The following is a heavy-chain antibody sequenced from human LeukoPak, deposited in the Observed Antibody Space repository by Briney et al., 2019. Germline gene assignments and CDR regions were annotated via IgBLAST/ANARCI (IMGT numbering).Heavy chain of an antibody. Sequence: ASVKVSCTASGYTFTGYYMHWVRQAPGQGLEWMGWINPNSGGTNYAQKFQGRVTMTRDTSIITAYMGLSRLRSDDTAVYYCASGPRRITIFGVVPNPPDYWGQGTLVTVSS. CDR2: INPNSGGT. CDR1: GYTFTGYY. J-gene: IGHJ4*02. D-gene: IGHD3-3*01. CDR3: ASGPRRITIFGVVPNPPDY. V-gene: IGHV1-2*02.